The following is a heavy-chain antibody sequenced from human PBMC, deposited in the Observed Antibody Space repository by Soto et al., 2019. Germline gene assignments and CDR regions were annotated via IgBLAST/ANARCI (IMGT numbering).Heavy chain of an antibody. Sequence: SVKVSCKASGFTFTSSAVQWVRQARGQRLEWIGWIVVGSGNTNYAQKFQERVTITRDMSTSTAYMELSSLRSEDTAVYYCAADTIPYYGMDVWGQGTTVTVSS. CDR3: AADTIPYYGMDV. V-gene: IGHV1-58*01. CDR2: IVVGSGNT. D-gene: IGHD1-1*01. CDR1: GFTFTSSA. J-gene: IGHJ6*02.